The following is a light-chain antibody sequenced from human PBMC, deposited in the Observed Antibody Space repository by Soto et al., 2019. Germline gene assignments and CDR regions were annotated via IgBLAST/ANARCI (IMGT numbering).Light chain of an antibody. CDR1: RSISDT. V-gene: IGKV3-15*01. CDR2: GAF. J-gene: IGKJ1*01. Sequence: EIEITQTPATLSVSTGGRATLPCRASRSISDTLVWYQQKPGQGPRLLMYGAFTRAPGFPARFSGSGSGTEFTLTIRSLQFEDFGVYYCQQSNNWPWTFGQGTKVDI. CDR3: QQSNNWPWT.